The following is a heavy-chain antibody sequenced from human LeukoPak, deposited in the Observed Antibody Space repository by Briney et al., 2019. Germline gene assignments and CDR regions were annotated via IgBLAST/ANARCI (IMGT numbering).Heavy chain of an antibody. CDR2: ISGDGGST. D-gene: IGHD6-13*01. V-gene: IGHV3-43*02. CDR3: AKDLTSRGIAAAGLDY. J-gene: IGHJ4*02. Sequence: GGSLRLTCAASGFTFDDYAMPWVRQAPGKGLEWVSLISGDGGSTYYADSVKGRFTNSRDNSKNSLYLQMNSLRTEDTALYYCAKDLTSRGIAAAGLDYWGQGTLVTASS. CDR1: GFTFDDYA.